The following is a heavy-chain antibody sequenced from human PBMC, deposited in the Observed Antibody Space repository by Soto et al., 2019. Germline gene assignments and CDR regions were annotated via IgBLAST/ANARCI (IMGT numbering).Heavy chain of an antibody. J-gene: IGHJ4*02. CDR2: ISAYDGKT. Sequence: GASVKVSCKTSGYTFNTYGINWVRQAPGQGLELMGWISAYDGKTTYAEKFQGRVTLTTDTSTSTAYMELRSLRSAADTAVYYCAREKGYISGPKNFDYWGQGTLVTVSS. CDR3: AREKGYISGPKNFDY. CDR1: GYTFNTYG. D-gene: IGHD5-12*01. V-gene: IGHV1-18*01.